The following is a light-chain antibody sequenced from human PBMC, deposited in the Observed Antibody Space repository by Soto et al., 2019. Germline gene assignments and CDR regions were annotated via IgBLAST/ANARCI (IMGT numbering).Light chain of an antibody. CDR2: DAS. CDR1: QSVSSY. V-gene: IGKV3-11*01. J-gene: IGKJ5*01. Sequence: EILLTQSPVTLSLSRWERATLSCRASQSVSSYLAWYQQKPGQAPRLLIYDASNRATGIPARFSGSGSGTDFTLTIDNPEPEDFAVYYCQQRSNWPPITFGQGTRLEIK. CDR3: QQRSNWPPIT.